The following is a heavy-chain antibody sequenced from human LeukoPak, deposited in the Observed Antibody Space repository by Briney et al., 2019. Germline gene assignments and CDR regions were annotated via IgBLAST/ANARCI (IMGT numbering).Heavy chain of an antibody. CDR3: ATRGIVMMTTTPWFNP. CDR1: GFTFSTYA. V-gene: IGHV3-23*01. D-gene: IGHD2-21*02. Sequence: GGSLRLSCAASGFTFSTYAMSWVRQAPGKGLECVSAISVSGDKTFYTDSVKGRFTITRDNSKNSVYLQMNSLRAEDTAVYYCATRGIVMMTTTPWFNPWGQGTLVTVSS. CDR2: ISVSGDKT. J-gene: IGHJ5*02.